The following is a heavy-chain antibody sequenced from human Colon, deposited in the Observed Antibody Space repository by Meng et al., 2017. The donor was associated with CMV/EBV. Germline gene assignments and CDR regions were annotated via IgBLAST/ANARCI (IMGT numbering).Heavy chain of an antibody. V-gene: IGHV1-18*01. CDR2: ISTYNGNT. CDR1: GYTFNSYP. J-gene: IGHJ4*02. Sequence: QVQLVQSGAEVKKPGASVKVSCTASGYTFNSYPISWVRQAPGQGLEWMGWISTYNGNTNYAQKFQGRLTLTTDTSTSTAYMELRGLRSDDTAVYYCAREKATVTTFMLIYWGLGTLVTVSS. D-gene: IGHD4-17*01. CDR3: AREKATVTTFMLIY.